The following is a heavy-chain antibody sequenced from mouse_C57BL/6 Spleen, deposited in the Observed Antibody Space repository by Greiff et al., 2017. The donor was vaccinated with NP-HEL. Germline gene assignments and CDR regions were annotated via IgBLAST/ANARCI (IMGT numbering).Heavy chain of an antibody. Sequence: VHVKQSGAELVRPGASVKLSCTASGFNIKDDYMHWVKQRPEQGLEWIGWIDPENGDTEYASKFQGKATITADTSSNTAYLQLSSLTSEDTAVYYCTTFYYDYDGNYWGQGTTLTVSS. CDR1: GFNIKDDY. CDR3: TTFYYDYDGNY. J-gene: IGHJ2*01. V-gene: IGHV14-4*01. CDR2: IDPENGDT. D-gene: IGHD2-4*01.